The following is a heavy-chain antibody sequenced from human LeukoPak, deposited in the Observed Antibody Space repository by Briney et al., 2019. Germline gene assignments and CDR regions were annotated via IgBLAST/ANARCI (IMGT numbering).Heavy chain of an antibody. CDR3: ARSESRWLTQHFDY. Sequence: PSQTLSLTCTVSGGSISGGSYYWRWIRQPAGTGLEWIVRIYTSGSTNYNPSLKSRVTISVDTSKNQFSLKLSSVTAADTAVYYCARSESRWLTQHFDYWGQGTLVTVSS. V-gene: IGHV4-61*02. D-gene: IGHD5-24*01. CDR1: GGSISGGSYY. CDR2: IYTSGST. J-gene: IGHJ4*02.